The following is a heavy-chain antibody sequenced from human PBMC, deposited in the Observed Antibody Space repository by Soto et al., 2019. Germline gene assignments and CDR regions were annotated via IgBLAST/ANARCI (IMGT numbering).Heavy chain of an antibody. CDR2: TYYRSKWYS. V-gene: IGHV6-1*01. J-gene: IGHJ5*01. CDR3: AKYPPTYERPPNWFDS. CDR1: GDSVFSNIAA. Sequence: SETLSLTCAISGDSVFSNIAAWNWIRLSPSRGLEWLGRTYYRSKWYSVYAPSVKSRISIKPDTSKNQFSLKLSSVTAADTAVYYCAKYPPTYERPPNWFDSWGQGPLVTVSS. D-gene: IGHD3-22*01.